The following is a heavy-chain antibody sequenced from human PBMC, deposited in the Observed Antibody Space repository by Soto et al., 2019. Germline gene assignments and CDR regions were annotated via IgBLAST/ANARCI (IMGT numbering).Heavy chain of an antibody. J-gene: IGHJ4*02. D-gene: IGHD3-9*01. CDR3: ARADYDILTGYYPFDY. V-gene: IGHV3-48*03. Sequence: GGSLRLSCAASGFTFSRYEMNWVRQAPGKGLEWVSYISSSGSTIYYADSVKGRFTISRDNAKNSLYLQMNSLRAEDTAVYYCARADYDILTGYYPFDYWGQGTLVTVSS. CDR1: GFTFSRYE. CDR2: ISSSGSTI.